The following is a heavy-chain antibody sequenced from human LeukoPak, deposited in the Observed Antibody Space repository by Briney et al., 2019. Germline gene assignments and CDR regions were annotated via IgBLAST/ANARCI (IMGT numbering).Heavy chain of an antibody. CDR1: GFTFSGFW. Sequence: GGSLRLSCAVSGFTFSGFWVSWSRQAPGKGLEWVASINSDGSEGYYADVVKGRFTISRDNAKNSLYLQINSLRAEDTAVYYCAREAADMGSYYTRNLDYWGQGTLVTVSS. CDR3: AREAADMGSYYTRNLDY. J-gene: IGHJ4*02. D-gene: IGHD3-10*01. V-gene: IGHV3-7*03. CDR2: INSDGSEG.